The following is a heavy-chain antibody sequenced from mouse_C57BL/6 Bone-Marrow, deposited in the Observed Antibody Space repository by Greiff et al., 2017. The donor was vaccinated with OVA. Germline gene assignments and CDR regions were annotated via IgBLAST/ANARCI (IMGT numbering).Heavy chain of an antibody. CDR2: INPGSGGT. J-gene: IGHJ1*03. Sequence: QVQLQQSGAELVRPGASVKVSCKASGYAFTSYLIEWVKQRPGQGLEWIGVINPGSGGTNYNEKFKGKATLTADKSSSTAYMQLSSLPSEASAVCVCARGAVEYFDYWGTGTTVTVSS. CDR1: GYAFTSYL. D-gene: IGHD3-3*01. CDR3: ARGAVEYFDY. V-gene: IGHV1-54*01.